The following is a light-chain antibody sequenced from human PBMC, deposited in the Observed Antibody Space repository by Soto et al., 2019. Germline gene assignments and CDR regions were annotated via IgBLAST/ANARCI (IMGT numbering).Light chain of an antibody. CDR3: QQYENYWT. Sequence: DIQMTQSPSTLSASVGARVTITCRASQSISSWLAWYQHKPGNAPNLLIYDASNLDSGVPSRLSGSGSGTEFSLTISNQQPDDCATYYCQQYENYWTFGQGTKVDIK. CDR2: DAS. CDR1: QSISSW. J-gene: IGKJ1*01. V-gene: IGKV1-5*01.